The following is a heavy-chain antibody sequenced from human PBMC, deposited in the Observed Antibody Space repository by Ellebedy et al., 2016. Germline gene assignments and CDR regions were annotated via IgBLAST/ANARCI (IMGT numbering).Heavy chain of an antibody. D-gene: IGHD3-9*01. V-gene: IGHV1-18*01. CDR2: MNGYNGNT. Sequence: ASVKVSCXASGYTFTGYYMHWVRQAPGQGLEWMGWMNGYNGNTNYAQKFRGRVTMTTDTSTSTAYMELRSLRSDDTAIYYCASTLLGSFYDLLTSFVYWGQGTLVAVSS. CDR3: ASTLLGSFYDLLTSFVY. J-gene: IGHJ4*02. CDR1: GYTFTGYY.